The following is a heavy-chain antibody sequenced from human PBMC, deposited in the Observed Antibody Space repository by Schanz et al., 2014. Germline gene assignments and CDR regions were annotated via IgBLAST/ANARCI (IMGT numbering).Heavy chain of an antibody. V-gene: IGHV3-23*04. Sequence: VQLVESGGGLVQPGGSLRLSCAASGYTFSSNAMSWVRQAPGKGLEWVSTISGSGGSTYYADSVKGRFTISRDNSKNTLYLQMNSLRAEDTAVYFCASLIGTTSAHFYGMDVWGQGTTVTVSS. CDR2: ISGSGGST. CDR1: GYTFSSNA. D-gene: IGHD1-7*01. J-gene: IGHJ6*02. CDR3: ASLIGTTSAHFYGMDV.